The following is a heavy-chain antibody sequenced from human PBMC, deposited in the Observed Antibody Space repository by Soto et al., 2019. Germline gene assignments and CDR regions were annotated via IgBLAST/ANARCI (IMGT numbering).Heavy chain of an antibody. D-gene: IGHD6-19*01. CDR2: ISSSSSYI. Sequence: GGSLRLSCAASGFTFSSYSMNWVRQAPGKGLEWVSSISSSSSYIYYADSVKGRFTISRDNAKNSLYLQMNSLRAEDTAVYYCARDLPRDSSGPAGVWGQGTTVTVSS. J-gene: IGHJ6*02. V-gene: IGHV3-21*01. CDR1: GFTFSSYS. CDR3: ARDLPRDSSGPAGV.